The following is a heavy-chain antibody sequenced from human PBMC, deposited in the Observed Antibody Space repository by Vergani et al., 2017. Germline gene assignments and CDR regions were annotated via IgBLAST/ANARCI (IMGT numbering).Heavy chain of an antibody. CDR1: GFTFSSYA. Sequence: EVQLLESGGGLVQPGGSLRLSCAASGFTFSSYAMSWVRQAPGKGLEWVSAISGSGGCTYYADSVKGRFTISRDNSKNTLYLQMNSLRAEDTAVYYCAKVSGYCSSTSCSSDYWGQGTLVTVSS. J-gene: IGHJ4*02. CDR3: AKVSGYCSSTSCSSDY. V-gene: IGHV3-23*01. CDR2: ISGSGGCT. D-gene: IGHD2-2*01.